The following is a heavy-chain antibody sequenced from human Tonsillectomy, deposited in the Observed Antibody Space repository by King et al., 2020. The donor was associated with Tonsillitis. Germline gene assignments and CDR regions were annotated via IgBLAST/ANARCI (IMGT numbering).Heavy chain of an antibody. D-gene: IGHD4-17*01. Sequence: VQLVESGGGLVKPGGSLRLSCAASGFTFSDYYMSWIRQAPGKGLEWVSYISSSDTTKYYADSVKGRFTISRDNAKKSLYLQMISLRAEDTAVYYCARSGGDYGDLFGNGMDVWGQGTTVTVSS. CDR1: GFTFSDYY. J-gene: IGHJ6*02. CDR3: ARSGGDYGDLFGNGMDV. V-gene: IGHV3-11*01. CDR2: ISSSDTTK.